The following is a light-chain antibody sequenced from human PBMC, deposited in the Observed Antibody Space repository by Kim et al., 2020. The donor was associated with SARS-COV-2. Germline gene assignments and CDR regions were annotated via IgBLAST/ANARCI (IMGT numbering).Light chain of an antibody. V-gene: IGKV3-20*01. CDR3: QQYHRSPWT. J-gene: IGKJ1*01. CDR1: PSVDNCY. CDR2: GAS. Sequence: FSPGESATLSCRASPSVDNCYLAWYQQKPGQAPRLLMYGASSRATGVPDRFSGSGSGTDFTLTISRLEPDDFAVYYCQQYHRSPWTFGQGTKVEI.